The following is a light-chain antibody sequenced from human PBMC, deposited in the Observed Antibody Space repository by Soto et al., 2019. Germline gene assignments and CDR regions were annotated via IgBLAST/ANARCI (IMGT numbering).Light chain of an antibody. CDR1: QDIRTS. Sequence: DIQMTQSPSSLSASVGDRVSITCQASQDIRTSLSWFQQKPGRAPKLLIYGASYLETGVLSRFRGSGSGTDFTFTISSLQPEDIATYYCQHYHNLPPFTFGPGTRVDVK. V-gene: IGKV1-33*01. CDR3: QHYHNLPPFT. CDR2: GAS. J-gene: IGKJ3*01.